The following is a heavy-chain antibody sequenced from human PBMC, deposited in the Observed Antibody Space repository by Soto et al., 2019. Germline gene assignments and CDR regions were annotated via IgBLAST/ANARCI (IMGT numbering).Heavy chain of an antibody. Sequence: QVQLVESGGGVVQPGRSLRLSCAASGFTFSSYGMHWVRQAPGKGLEWVAVISYDGSNKYYADSVKGRFTISRDNSKNTLYLQMNSLRAEDTAVYYCAKEGSSSPGFYYYYYYGMDVWGQGTTVTVSS. V-gene: IGHV3-30*18. CDR2: ISYDGSNK. J-gene: IGHJ6*02. D-gene: IGHD6-13*01. CDR3: AKEGSSSPGFYYYYYYGMDV. CDR1: GFTFSSYG.